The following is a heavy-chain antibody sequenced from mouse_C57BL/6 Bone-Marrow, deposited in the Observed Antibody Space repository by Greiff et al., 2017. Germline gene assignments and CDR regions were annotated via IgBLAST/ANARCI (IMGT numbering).Heavy chain of an antibody. CDR2: IYPGSGNT. D-gene: IGHD2-13*01. J-gene: IGHJ3*01. Sequence: VQLQQSGPELVKPGASVKISCKASGYSFTSYYIHWVKQRPGQGLAWIGWIYPGSGNTKYNEKFKGKATLTADTSSSTAYMQHSSLTSEDSAVYYCARSMGDDEAWFSYWCQGTLVTVSA. CDR3: ARSMGDDEAWFSY. V-gene: IGHV1-66*01. CDR1: GYSFTSYY.